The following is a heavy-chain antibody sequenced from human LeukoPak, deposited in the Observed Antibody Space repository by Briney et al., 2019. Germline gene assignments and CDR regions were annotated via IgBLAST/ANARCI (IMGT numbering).Heavy chain of an antibody. Sequence: SVKVSCKASGGTFSSYAISWVRQAPGQGLEWMGRIIPIFGTANYAQKFQGRVTITTDESTSTAYMELSSLRSEDTAVYYCARGYCSGGSCYDWYFDLWGRGTLVTVS. CDR2: IIPIFGTA. CDR1: GGTFSSYA. V-gene: IGHV1-69*05. CDR3: ARGYCSGGSCYDWYFDL. D-gene: IGHD2-15*01. J-gene: IGHJ2*01.